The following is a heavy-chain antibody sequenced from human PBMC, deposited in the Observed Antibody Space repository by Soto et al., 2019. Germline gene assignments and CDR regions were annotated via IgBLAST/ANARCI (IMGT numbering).Heavy chain of an antibody. J-gene: IGHJ4*01. CDR2: IYYSGSS. V-gene: IGHV4-59*01. CDR3: ARDRDYYDSSGYSWDY. CDR1: GGSINSYY. Sequence: SETLSLTCTVSGGSINSYYWSWIRQPPGKGLEWIGYIYYSGSSNYNPSLKSRVTISLDTSKNQFSLKLSSVAAADTAVYYCARDRDYYDSSGYSWDYWGPGILVTVSS. D-gene: IGHD3-22*01.